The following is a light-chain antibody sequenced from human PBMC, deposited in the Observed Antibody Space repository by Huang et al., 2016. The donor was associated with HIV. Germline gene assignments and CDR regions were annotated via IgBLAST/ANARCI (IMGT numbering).Light chain of an antibody. CDR2: DAS. Sequence: EIVLTQSPATLSLSPGERATLSCRASPSVSSYLAWYQQKPGQAPRLLIYDASNRATGIPVRFSGSGSGTDFTLTISSLEPEDFAVYYCQQRSNWLFGGGTKVEIK. CDR1: PSVSSY. CDR3: QQRSNWL. J-gene: IGKJ4*01. V-gene: IGKV3-11*01.